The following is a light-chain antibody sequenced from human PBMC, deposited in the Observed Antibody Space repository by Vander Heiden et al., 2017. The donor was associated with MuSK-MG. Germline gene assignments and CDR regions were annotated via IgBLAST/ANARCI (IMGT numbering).Light chain of an antibody. CDR3: ASYAGGYTFV. J-gene: IGLJ1*01. CDR2: DVS. CDR1: SSDVGGHNY. Sequence: QSALAQPRSVSASPGQSVTMSCTGTSSDVGGHNYVSWYQHRPGKAPQVIIFDVSKRDSWVPDRFSGSKSGNTASLTISGLQAEDEADYYCASYAGGYTFVFGGGTKVTVL. V-gene: IGLV2-11*01.